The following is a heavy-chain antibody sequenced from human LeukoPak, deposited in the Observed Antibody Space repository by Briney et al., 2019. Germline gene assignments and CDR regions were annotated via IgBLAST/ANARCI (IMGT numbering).Heavy chain of an antibody. J-gene: IGHJ6*03. V-gene: IGHV3-23*01. CDR2: LTSNGDST. CDR3: AKDGFDGNYYGSGSSSFYYYYYMDV. Sequence: PGGSLRLSCAVSGFTFSSYAMSWVRQAPGKGLDWVSTLTSNGDSTYYADSVKGRFTISRDNSKNTLYLQMNSLRAEDTAVYYCAKDGFDGNYYGSGSSSFYYYYYMDVWGKGTTVTVSS. D-gene: IGHD3-10*01. CDR1: GFTFSSYA.